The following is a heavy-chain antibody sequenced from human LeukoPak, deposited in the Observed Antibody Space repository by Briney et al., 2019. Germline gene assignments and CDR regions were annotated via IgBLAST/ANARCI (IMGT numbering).Heavy chain of an antibody. CDR1: GGTFSSYT. J-gene: IGHJ3*02. CDR3: ARDEVVTATDAFDI. D-gene: IGHD2-21*02. V-gene: IGHV1-69*04. CDR2: IIPILGIA. Sequence: ASVKVSCKASGGTFSSYTISWVRQAPGQGLEWMGRIIPILGIANYAQKFQGRVTITADKSTSTAYMELSRLRSEDTAVYYCARDEVVTATDAFDIWGQGTMVTVSS.